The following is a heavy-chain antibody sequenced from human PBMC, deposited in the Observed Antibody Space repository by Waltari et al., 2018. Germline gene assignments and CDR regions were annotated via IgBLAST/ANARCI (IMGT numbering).Heavy chain of an antibody. CDR3: ARDKAAGGP. D-gene: IGHD6-13*01. CDR2: ISSSGSTI. Sequence: EVQLVESGGGVVLPGGALRLPRVATGFFCSSFEMKWVRQAPGKGLGWVSYISSSGSTIYYADSAKGRFTISRDNARDSLYLQMNSLRVEDTALYYCARDKAAGGPWGQGTLVTVSS. J-gene: IGHJ5*02. CDR1: GFFCSSFE. V-gene: IGHV3-48*03.